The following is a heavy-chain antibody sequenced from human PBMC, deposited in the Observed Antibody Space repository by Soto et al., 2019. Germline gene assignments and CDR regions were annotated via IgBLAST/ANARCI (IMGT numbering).Heavy chain of an antibody. D-gene: IGHD5-18*01. CDR1: GGTFSSYA. V-gene: IGHV1-69*01. CDR3: AREGDRGYSYGYVYYYYYGMDV. CDR2: IIPIFGTA. Sequence: QVQLVQSGAEGKKPGSSVKVSCKASGGTFSSYAISWVRQAPGQGLEWMGGIIPIFGTANYAQKFQGRVTITADESTSTAYMELSSLRSEDTAVYYCAREGDRGYSYGYVYYYYYGMDVWGQGTTVTVSS. J-gene: IGHJ6*02.